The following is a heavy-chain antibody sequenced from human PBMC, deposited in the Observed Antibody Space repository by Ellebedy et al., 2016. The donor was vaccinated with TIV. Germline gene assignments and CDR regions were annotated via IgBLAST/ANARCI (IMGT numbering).Heavy chain of an antibody. V-gene: IGHV3-7*01. CDR2: INQHGTEI. Sequence: GESLKISXAASGFTFSDYWMHWVRQAPGKGLEWVANINQHGTEIYYVDSVKGCFTISRDNTKASLYLQMHSLRVEDTALYYCVRALAAAASYWGQGTLVTVSS. J-gene: IGHJ4*02. D-gene: IGHD6-13*01. CDR1: GFTFSDYW. CDR3: VRALAAAASY.